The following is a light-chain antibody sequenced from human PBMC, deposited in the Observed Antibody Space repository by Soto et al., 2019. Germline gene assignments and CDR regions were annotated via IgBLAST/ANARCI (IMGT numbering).Light chain of an antibody. CDR2: DVS. Sequence: EIVLTQSPATLSLSPGERATLSCRASQSVSTYLAWYQQKVGQTPRLLIYDVSNRAPGIPARFSGSGSGTDFTLTISSLEPEDFAVYYCQQRGSWPRTFGQGTKVEIK. V-gene: IGKV3-11*01. J-gene: IGKJ1*01. CDR1: QSVSTY. CDR3: QQRGSWPRT.